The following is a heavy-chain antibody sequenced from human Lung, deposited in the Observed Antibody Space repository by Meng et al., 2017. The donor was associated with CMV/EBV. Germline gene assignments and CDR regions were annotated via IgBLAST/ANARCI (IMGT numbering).Heavy chain of an antibody. CDR2: MNTNSGNT. CDR1: GYTFTRYD. D-gene: IGHD2-2*02. V-gene: IGHV1-8*01. CDR3: AREEILVEASAIGRAKYYYSGMDV. J-gene: IGHJ6*02. Sequence: ASVKVSCKASGYTFTRYDINWVRQAAGQGLEWMGWMNTNSGNTGYAQKFQGRVTMTRNTATGTAYMELRSLKSEDTAVYYCAREEILVEASAIGRAKYYYSGMDVWGQGTXVTVSS.